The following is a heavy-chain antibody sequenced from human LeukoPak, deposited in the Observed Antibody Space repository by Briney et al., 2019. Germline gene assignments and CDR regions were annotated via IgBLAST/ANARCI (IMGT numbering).Heavy chain of an antibody. J-gene: IGHJ6*02. D-gene: IGHD5-18*01. Sequence: PGASLRLSCVASGFSLSGYAMSWVRQAPGKGLEWVSHIGTSDPGTFYADSVKGRFTISRDNSENTPYLQMNSLRDEDTAVYYCGRKDLKTPMVLLDVWGQGTTVIVSS. CDR3: GRKDLKTPMVLLDV. V-gene: IGHV3-23*01. CDR2: IGTSDPGT. CDR1: GFSLSGYA.